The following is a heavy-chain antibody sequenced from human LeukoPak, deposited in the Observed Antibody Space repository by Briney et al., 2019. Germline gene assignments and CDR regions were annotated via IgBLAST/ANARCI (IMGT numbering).Heavy chain of an antibody. V-gene: IGHV4-39*07. J-gene: IGHJ6*03. D-gene: IGHD5-12*01. Sequence: SETLSLTCTISDDSISNNRYFWAWIRQPPGKGLEWIGSINYSGRTYYNPSLKSRLTMSVDTAKRQFSLKLISVTAADTALYYCATLSGIVAPKEYYMDVWGKGTTVTVSS. CDR1: DDSISNNRYF. CDR3: ATLSGIVAPKEYYMDV. CDR2: INYSGRT.